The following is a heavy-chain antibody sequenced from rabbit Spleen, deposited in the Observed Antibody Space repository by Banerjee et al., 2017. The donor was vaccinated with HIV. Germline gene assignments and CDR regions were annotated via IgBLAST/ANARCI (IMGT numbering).Heavy chain of an antibody. Sequence: QEQLVESGGGLVQPGGSLKLSCKASGFDFSSGFDMCWVRQAPGKGLEWIACIVNGDGSTYYASWAKGRFTISRTSSTTVTLRMTSLTAADRATYFCARDLLGVIGWNFYLWGPGTLVTVS. CDR2: IVNGDGST. D-gene: IGHD1-1*01. J-gene: IGHJ4*01. V-gene: IGHV1S45*01. CDR3: ARDLLGVIGWNFYL. CDR1: GFDFSSGFD.